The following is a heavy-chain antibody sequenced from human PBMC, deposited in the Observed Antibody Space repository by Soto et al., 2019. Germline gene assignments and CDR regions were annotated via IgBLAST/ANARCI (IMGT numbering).Heavy chain of an antibody. J-gene: IGHJ4*02. CDR3: ARDQGPSGSSTFDY. V-gene: IGHV4-31*03. D-gene: IGHD1-26*01. CDR2: IYYSGST. CDR1: GGSISSGGYY. Sequence: SETLSLTCTVSGGSISSGGYYWSWIRQHPGKGLEWIGYIYYSGSTYYNPSLKSRVTISVDTSKNQFSLKLSSVTAADTAVYYCARDQGPSGSSTFDYWGQGTLVTVSS.